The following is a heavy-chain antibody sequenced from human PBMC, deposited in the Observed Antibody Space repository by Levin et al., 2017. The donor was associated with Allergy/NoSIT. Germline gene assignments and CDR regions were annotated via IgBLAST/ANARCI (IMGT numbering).Heavy chain of an antibody. J-gene: IGHJ4*02. D-gene: IGHD1-26*01. CDR2: ISYDGSGK. CDR3: AVQRSPGIVDATMGFDY. CDR1: GFTFSNSA. Sequence: LSLTCAASGFTFSNSAMHWVRQAPGKGPEWVAVISYDGSGKYYADSVKGRFTISRDNSKNTRYLQVNSLKPEDTAVYYCAVQRSPGIVDATMGFDYWGQGTLVTVSS. V-gene: IGHV3-30-3*01.